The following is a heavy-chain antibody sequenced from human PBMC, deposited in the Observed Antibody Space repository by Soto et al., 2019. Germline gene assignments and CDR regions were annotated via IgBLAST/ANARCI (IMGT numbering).Heavy chain of an antibody. CDR3: ARDSSSWYFTLDF. CDR2: IYYSGST. J-gene: IGHJ4*02. Sequence: KPSETLSLTCTVSGGSISSGDYYWSWIRQPPGKGLEWIGYIYYSGSTYYNPSLKSRVTISVDTSKNQFSLKLSSVTAADTAVYYCARDSSSWYFTLDFWGQGTLVTVSS. V-gene: IGHV4-30-4*01. CDR1: GGSISSGDYY. D-gene: IGHD6-13*01.